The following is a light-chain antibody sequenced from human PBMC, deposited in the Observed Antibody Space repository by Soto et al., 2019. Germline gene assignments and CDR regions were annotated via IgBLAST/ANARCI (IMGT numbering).Light chain of an antibody. J-gene: IGKJ5*01. V-gene: IGKV1-12*01. Sequence: DIQMTQSPSPLSGSVGDRVTITCRASQGIISWLAWYQQKRGKAPKLLIYAASSLQSGVPSRFSGSGSGTDFTLTISSLQPEDFETYDCQQANSFPITFGQGTRLEI. CDR3: QQANSFPIT. CDR2: AAS. CDR1: QGIISW.